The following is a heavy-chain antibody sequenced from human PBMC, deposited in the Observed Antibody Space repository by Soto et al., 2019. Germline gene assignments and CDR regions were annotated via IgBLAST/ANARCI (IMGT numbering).Heavy chain of an antibody. CDR3: AYGGYSSGGSYYYGMDV. CDR2: IYYSGST. D-gene: IGHD4-17*01. CDR1: GASISSYY. Sequence: SETLSLTCTVSGASISSYYWSCIRQPPGKGLEWIGYIYYSGSTNYNPSLKSRVTISVDTSKNQFSLKLSSVTTADTAVYYWAYGGYSSGGSYYYGMDVWGQGTTVTVSS. J-gene: IGHJ6*02. V-gene: IGHV4-59*13.